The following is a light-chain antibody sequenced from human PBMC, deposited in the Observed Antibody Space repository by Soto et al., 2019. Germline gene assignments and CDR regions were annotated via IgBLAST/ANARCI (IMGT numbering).Light chain of an antibody. Sequence: DIQMTQSPSSLSASVVDGVTITGLASQSIRGYLNWYQQKPGKAPKLLIYAAASLQSGVPSSFIGFGAGTDFTLTFARLQAEDFATYYCQQTCSPPWTVGQGTKVDIK. CDR3: QQTCSPPWT. J-gene: IGKJ1*01. V-gene: IGKV1-39*01. CDR2: AAA. CDR1: QSIRGY.